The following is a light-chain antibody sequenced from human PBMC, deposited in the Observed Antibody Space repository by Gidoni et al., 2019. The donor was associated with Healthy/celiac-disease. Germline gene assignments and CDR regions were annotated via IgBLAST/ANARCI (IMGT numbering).Light chain of an antibody. Sequence: IVFMQSPGPLSLSPGDRATLSCRASQNVSSSYLAWYQQKPGQAPRLLIYGASSRATGIPDRFSGRGSGTDFTLTISRLEPEDFAVYYCQQYGISLPITFGQGTQLEIK. CDR3: QQYGISLPIT. CDR2: GAS. J-gene: IGKJ5*01. CDR1: QNVSSSY. V-gene: IGKV3-20*01.